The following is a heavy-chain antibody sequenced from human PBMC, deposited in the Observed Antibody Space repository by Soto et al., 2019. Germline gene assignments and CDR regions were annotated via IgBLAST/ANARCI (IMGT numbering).Heavy chain of an antibody. CDR3: VSVVAIPGYPDN. CDR1: GATFSSYA. D-gene: IGHD5-12*01. J-gene: IGHJ1*01. Sequence: QVQLVQSGAEVRQPASSVKVSCKTSGATFSSYAITWVRQAPGQGLEWMGGIVPTVDTSTYAQKFQGSVTITANKFTNTVYMELSSLRSDDTVVYYCVSVVAIPGYPDNWCQGTLVTVSS. V-gene: IGHV1-69*14. CDR2: IVPTVDTS.